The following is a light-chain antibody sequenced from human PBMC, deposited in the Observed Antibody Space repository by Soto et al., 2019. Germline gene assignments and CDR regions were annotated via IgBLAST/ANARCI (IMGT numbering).Light chain of an antibody. CDR1: QSVLYSSNNKNY. J-gene: IGKJ4*01. CDR2: WAS. CDR3: QQYYNISLT. Sequence: DIVMTQSPDSLAVSLGERATINCKSSQSVLYSSNNKNYLTWYQQKPGQPPKLLIYWASTRESGVPYRFSGSGSGTDFTLTISSLQAEDVAVYYCQQYYNISLTFGGGTKVEIK. V-gene: IGKV4-1*01.